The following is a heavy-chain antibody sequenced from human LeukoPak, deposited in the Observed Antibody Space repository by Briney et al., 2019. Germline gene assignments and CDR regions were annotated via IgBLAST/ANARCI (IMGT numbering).Heavy chain of an antibody. V-gene: IGHV4-31*03. J-gene: IGHJ5*02. CDR1: GGSISSGGYY. CDR3: ARGRRVVVVVAATKFNWFDP. Sequence: SQTLSLTCTVSGGSISSGGYYWSWIRQHPGKGLEWIGYIYYSGSTYYNPSLKSRVTISVDTSKNKFSLKLSSVTAADTAVYYCARGRRVVVVVAATKFNWFDPWGQGTLVTVSS. D-gene: IGHD2-15*01. CDR2: IYYSGST.